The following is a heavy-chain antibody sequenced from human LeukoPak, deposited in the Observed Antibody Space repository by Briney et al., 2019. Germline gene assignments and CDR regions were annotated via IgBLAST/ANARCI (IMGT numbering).Heavy chain of an antibody. D-gene: IGHD3-10*01. CDR2: IYTSGST. CDR1: GVSISSGSYY. J-gene: IGHJ4*02. V-gene: IGHV4-61*02. Sequence: SETLSLTCTVSGVSISSGSYYWSWIRQPAGKGLEWIGRIYTSGSTNYNSSLKNRVTISVDTSKDQFSLKLSSVTAADTAVYYCARHGYNYYGSGSYTGSFDYWGQGTLVTVSS. CDR3: ARHGYNYYGSGSYTGSFDY.